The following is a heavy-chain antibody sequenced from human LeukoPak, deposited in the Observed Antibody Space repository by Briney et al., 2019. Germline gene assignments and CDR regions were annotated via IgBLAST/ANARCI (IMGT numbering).Heavy chain of an antibody. D-gene: IGHD3-22*01. Sequence: SVKVSCKASGGTFSSYAFSWVRQAPGQGLEWMGGIIPIVGTTNYAQMFQGRVTITADESTSTAYMELSSLRSEDTAVYYCARGGYYYDSSGYSHLPDYWGQGTLVTVSS. CDR3: ARGGYYYDSSGYSHLPDY. V-gene: IGHV1-69*13. J-gene: IGHJ4*02. CDR2: IIPIVGTT. CDR1: GGTFSSYA.